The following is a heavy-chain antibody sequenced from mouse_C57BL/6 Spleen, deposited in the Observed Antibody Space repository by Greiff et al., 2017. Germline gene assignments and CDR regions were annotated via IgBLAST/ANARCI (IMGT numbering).Heavy chain of an antibody. J-gene: IGHJ1*03. V-gene: IGHV3-6*01. CDR2: ISYDGNN. Sequence: ESGPGLVKPSQSLSLTCSVTGYSITSGYYWNWIRQFPGNKLEWMGYISYDGNNNYNPSLKNRISITRDTSKNQFFLKLNSVTTEDTATYYCARGSNSWYFDVWGTGTTVTVSS. CDR3: ARGSNSWYFDV. D-gene: IGHD2-5*01. CDR1: GYSITSGYY.